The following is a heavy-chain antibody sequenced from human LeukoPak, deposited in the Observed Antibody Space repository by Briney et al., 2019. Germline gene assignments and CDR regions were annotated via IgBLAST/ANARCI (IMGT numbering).Heavy chain of an antibody. J-gene: IGHJ4*02. D-gene: IGHD3-10*01. Sequence: PGGSLRLSCAASGFTFSNTWMNWVRQAPGKGLEWVGRIQSKTDGGTTEYAAPVKGRVTISRDDSKTTLYLQMDSLKTEDTAVYYCATLTVRGVINIWGQGTLVTVSS. CDR2: IQSKTDGGTT. V-gene: IGHV3-15*01. CDR1: GFTFSNTW. CDR3: ATLTVRGVINI.